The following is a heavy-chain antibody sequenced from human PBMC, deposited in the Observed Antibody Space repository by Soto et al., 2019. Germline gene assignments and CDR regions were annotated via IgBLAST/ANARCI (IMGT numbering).Heavy chain of an antibody. CDR2: IYYSGST. CDR3: ARRYSSSFDY. Sequence: QVQLQESGPGLVKPSETLSLTCTVSGGSISSYYWSWIRQPPGKGLEWIGYIYYSGSTNYNPSLKTRLTISVATSTNQFSLKLSSVTAADTAVYYCARRYSSSFDYWGQGTLVTVSS. J-gene: IGHJ4*02. CDR1: GGSISSYY. D-gene: IGHD6-13*01. V-gene: IGHV4-59*08.